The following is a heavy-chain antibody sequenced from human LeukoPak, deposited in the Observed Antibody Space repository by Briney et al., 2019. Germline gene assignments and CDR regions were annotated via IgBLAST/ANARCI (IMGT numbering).Heavy chain of an antibody. V-gene: IGHV3-74*01. CDR3: LAGYYYYYMDV. CDR2: INTHGSST. CDR1: GFAFSNYW. D-gene: IGHD6-13*01. J-gene: IGHJ6*03. Sequence: GGSLRLSCAASGFAFSNYWLHWVRQAPGKGLVWVARINTHGSSTNYADSVKGRFTISRDNAKNTLYLQMTSLSAEDTAVYYALAGYYYYYMDVWGKGATVTVSS.